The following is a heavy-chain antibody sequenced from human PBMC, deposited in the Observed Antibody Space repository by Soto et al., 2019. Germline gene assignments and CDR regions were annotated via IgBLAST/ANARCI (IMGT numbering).Heavy chain of an antibody. CDR1: GFVFSTYS. CDR2: ISSTSGTI. V-gene: IGHV3-48*02. D-gene: IGHD6-19*01. Sequence: GGSLRLSCEASGFVFSTYSMNWVRQAPGKGLEWISYISSTSGTIYYADSVKGRFTIFRDNAKNSLFLQMNGLRDDDTAVYYCANQRIRFSVAGTLYGLGVWGQGTTVTVSS. J-gene: IGHJ6*02. CDR3: ANQRIRFSVAGTLYGLGV.